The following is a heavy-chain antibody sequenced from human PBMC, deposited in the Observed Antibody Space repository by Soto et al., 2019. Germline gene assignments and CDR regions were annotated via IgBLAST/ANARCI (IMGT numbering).Heavy chain of an antibody. J-gene: IGHJ4*02. CDR2: ISGSGGST. CDR1: GFTFSSYA. CDR3: ARGPPRITAAGDH. D-gene: IGHD6-13*01. Sequence: PGGSLRLSCAASGFTFSSYAMSWVRQAPGKGLEWVSAISGSGGSTYYADSVKGRFTISRDNSKNTLYLQLSSLRAEDTAVYYSARGPPRITAAGDHWGQGTLVTVSS. V-gene: IGHV3-23*01.